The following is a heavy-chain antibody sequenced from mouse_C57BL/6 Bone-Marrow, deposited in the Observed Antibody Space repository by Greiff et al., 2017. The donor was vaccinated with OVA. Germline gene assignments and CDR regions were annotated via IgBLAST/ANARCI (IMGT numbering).Heavy chain of an antibody. D-gene: IGHD2-4*01. Sequence: EVKVVESGGGLVQPGESLKLSCESNEYEFPSHDMSWVRKTPEKRLELVAAINSDGGSTYYPDTMERRFIISRDNTKKTLYLQMSSLRSEDTALYYCARHIYYDYLDYAMDYWGQGTSVTVSS. CDR1: EYEFPSHD. CDR3: ARHIYYDYLDYAMDY. V-gene: IGHV5-2*01. J-gene: IGHJ4*01. CDR2: INSDGGST.